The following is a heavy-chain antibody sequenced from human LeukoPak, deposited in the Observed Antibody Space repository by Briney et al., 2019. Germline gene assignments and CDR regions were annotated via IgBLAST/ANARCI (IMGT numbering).Heavy chain of an antibody. J-gene: IGHJ6*02. CDR3: ARGGFCTGTSCSPSAPAPYYYYGMDV. Sequence: MAGGSLRLSCAASGFTFSDYYMSWIRQAPGKGLEWVSYISSSSSYTSYADSVKGRFTISRDNAKNSLYLQMNSLRAEDTAVYYCARGGFCTGTSCSPSAPAPYYYYGMDVWGQGTTVTVSS. CDR2: ISSSSSYT. V-gene: IGHV3-11*06. CDR1: GFTFSDYY. D-gene: IGHD2-2*01.